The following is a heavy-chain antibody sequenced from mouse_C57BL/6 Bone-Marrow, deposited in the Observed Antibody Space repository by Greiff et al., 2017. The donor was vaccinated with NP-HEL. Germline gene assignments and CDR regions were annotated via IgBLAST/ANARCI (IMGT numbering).Heavy chain of an antibody. J-gene: IGHJ2*01. Sequence: EVHLVESGAELVRPGDSVKLSCTASGFNIKDDYMHWVKQRPEQGLEWIGWIDPENGDTEYASKFQGKATITADTSSNTAYLQLSSLTSEDTAVDYCTTPNGSLFDYWGQGTTLTVSS. V-gene: IGHV14-4*01. CDR1: GFNIKDDY. D-gene: IGHD1-1*01. CDR2: IDPENGDT. CDR3: TTPNGSLFDY.